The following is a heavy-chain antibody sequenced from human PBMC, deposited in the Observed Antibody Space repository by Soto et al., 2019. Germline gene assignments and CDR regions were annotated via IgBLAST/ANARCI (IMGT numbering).Heavy chain of an antibody. Sequence: QVQLQQWGAGLLRPSETLSLTCAVHGGSFSGSFLTWIRLPPGKGLEWLGEISHSGRANYNPSLKGRVTLSVDTARNQFSLKLTSVNTADTAMYYCARGHTRIDPWGQGTLVTVSS. CDR1: GGSFSGSF. V-gene: IGHV4-34*01. J-gene: IGHJ5*02. CDR3: ARGHTRIDP. CDR2: ISHSGRA.